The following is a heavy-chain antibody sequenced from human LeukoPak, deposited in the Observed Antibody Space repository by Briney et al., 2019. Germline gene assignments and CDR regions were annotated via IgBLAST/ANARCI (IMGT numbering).Heavy chain of an antibody. V-gene: IGHV3-23*01. Sequence: RGSLRLSCAASGFTFSSYAMSWVRQAPGKGLEWVSAISGSGGSTYYADSVKGRFTISRDNSKNTLYLQMNSLRAEDTAVYYCAKDQNKRYSTNWFDPWGQGTLVTVSS. D-gene: IGHD2-21*01. CDR1: GFTFSSYA. CDR2: ISGSGGST. CDR3: AKDQNKRYSTNWFDP. J-gene: IGHJ5*02.